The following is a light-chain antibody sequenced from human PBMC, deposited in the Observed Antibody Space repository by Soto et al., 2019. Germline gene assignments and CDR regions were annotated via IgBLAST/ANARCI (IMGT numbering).Light chain of an antibody. V-gene: IGKV1-5*03. CDR3: QQYNSDPYT. CDR2: EAS. CDR1: QDINGW. Sequence: DIQLTQFPPTLSASVGDRVIITCRTSQDINGWLAWYRQKPGKAPNLLICEASTLHTGVPSRFSGGGSGTEFTLTISSLQPDDSATFYCQQYNSDPYTFGQGTRLEIK. J-gene: IGKJ2*01.